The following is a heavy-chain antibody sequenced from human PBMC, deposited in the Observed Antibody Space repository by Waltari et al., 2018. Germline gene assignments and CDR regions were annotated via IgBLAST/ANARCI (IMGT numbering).Heavy chain of an antibody. CDR1: GFTFSSNC. V-gene: IGHV3-53*01. CDR2: IYSGGST. Sequence: EVQLLESGGGLIQPGGSLRLSCAASGFTFSSNCISWVRQAPGKGLEWVSVIYSGGSTYYADSVKGRFTISRDNSKNTLYLQMNSLRAEDTAVYYCARAPSSVLYYFDYWGQGTLVTISS. J-gene: IGHJ4*02. CDR3: ARAPSSVLYYFDY. D-gene: IGHD3-16*01.